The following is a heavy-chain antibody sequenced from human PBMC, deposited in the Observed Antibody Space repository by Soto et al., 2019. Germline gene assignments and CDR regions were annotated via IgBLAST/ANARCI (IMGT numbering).Heavy chain of an antibody. J-gene: IGHJ6*01. CDR3: ARGWEGYCSGGSCYAVGHYDYYYGMDV. CDR1: GGNFSSYA. V-gene: IGHV1-69*13. CDR2: IIPIFGTA. Sequence: ASVKVSCKASGGNFSSYAIRWVRHASGQGLEWMGGIIPIFGTANYAQKFQGRVTITADESKSTAYMEMSRLRSEETAVYYFARGWEGYCSGGSCYAVGHYDYYYGMDVWGQGTTVTVSS. D-gene: IGHD2-15*01.